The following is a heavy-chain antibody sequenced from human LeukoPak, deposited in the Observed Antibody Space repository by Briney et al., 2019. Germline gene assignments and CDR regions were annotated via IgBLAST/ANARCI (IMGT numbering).Heavy chain of an antibody. D-gene: IGHD2-2*01. CDR2: IGGSGTYT. CDR3: AKLGCSSTSCRQAFDY. V-gene: IGHV3-23*01. J-gene: IGHJ4*02. Sequence: GGSLRLSCAASGFTFSSYSMSWVRQAPGKGLEWVSGIGGSGTYTYYADSLKGRFTISRDNSKNTLCLQMNSLRAEDTAVYYCAKLGCSSTSCRQAFDYWGQGTLVTVSS. CDR1: GFTFSSYS.